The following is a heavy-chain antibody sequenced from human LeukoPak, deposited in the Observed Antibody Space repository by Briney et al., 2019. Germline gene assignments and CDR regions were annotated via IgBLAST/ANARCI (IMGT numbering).Heavy chain of an antibody. CDR3: AREGYYGSGSPPSLYFDY. Sequence: PGGSLRLSCAASGFTFGSYSMNWVRQAPGKGLEWVAVTSSDLNVKLYADSVKGRFTISRDNSRSTLYLQMNSLRPEDTAIYYCAREGYYGSGSPPSLYFDYWGQGTLVTVSS. D-gene: IGHD3-10*01. CDR1: GFTFGSYS. J-gene: IGHJ4*02. V-gene: IGHV3-30*03. CDR2: TSSDLNVK.